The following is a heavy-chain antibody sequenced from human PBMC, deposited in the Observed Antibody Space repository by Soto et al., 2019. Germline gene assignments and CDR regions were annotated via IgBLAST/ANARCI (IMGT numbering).Heavy chain of an antibody. CDR3: ARLPYGSGSYYNLQARPDYYYYMDV. Sequence: PSETLSLTCTVSGGSISSYYWSWIRQPPGKGLEWIGYIYYSGSTNYNPSLKSRVTISVDTSKNQFSLKLSSVTAADTAVYYCARLPYGSGSYYNLQARPDYYYYMDVWGKGTTVTVSS. J-gene: IGHJ6*03. CDR2: IYYSGST. CDR1: GGSISSYY. V-gene: IGHV4-59*08. D-gene: IGHD3-10*01.